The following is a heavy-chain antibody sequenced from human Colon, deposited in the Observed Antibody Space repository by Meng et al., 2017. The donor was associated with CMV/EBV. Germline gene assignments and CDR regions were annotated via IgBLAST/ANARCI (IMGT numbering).Heavy chain of an antibody. D-gene: IGHD1-7*01. Sequence: ACKASGSPFTSYDINWVRPATGQGLEWMGWMNPNSGNTGYAQKFQGRVTITRNTSISTAYMELSSLRSEDTAVYYCARGTVELELNYWGQGTLVTVSS. CDR2: MNPNSGNT. V-gene: IGHV1-8*03. J-gene: IGHJ4*02. CDR3: ARGTVELELNY. CDR1: GSPFTSYD.